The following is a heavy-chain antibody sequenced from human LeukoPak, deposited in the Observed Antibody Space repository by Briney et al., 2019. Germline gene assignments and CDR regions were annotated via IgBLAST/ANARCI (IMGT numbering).Heavy chain of an antibody. V-gene: IGHV4-59*01. Sequence: PSETLSLTCTVSGGSISSYYWSWIRQPSGKGLEWIGYIYYSGSTNYNPSLKSRVTISVDTSKNQCSLKLSSVTAADTAVYYCARSDSSGWLVDYWGQGTQVTVSS. CDR3: ARSDSSGWLVDY. CDR2: IYYSGST. D-gene: IGHD6-19*01. CDR1: GGSISSYY. J-gene: IGHJ4*02.